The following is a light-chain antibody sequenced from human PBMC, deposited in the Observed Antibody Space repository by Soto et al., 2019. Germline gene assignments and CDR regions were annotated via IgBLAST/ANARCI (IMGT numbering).Light chain of an antibody. CDR3: AAWDDNLRVF. CDR2: STN. J-gene: IGLJ2*01. Sequence: QSVLTQPPSASGTPGKRFTISGSGSSSNIGRNYVYWYQQLPGTATKLLISSTNQRPSGVPDRFSGSKSGTSSSLAISGLRSEDEADYYCAAWDDNLRVFFGGGTKVTV. CDR1: SSNIGRNY. V-gene: IGLV1-47*02.